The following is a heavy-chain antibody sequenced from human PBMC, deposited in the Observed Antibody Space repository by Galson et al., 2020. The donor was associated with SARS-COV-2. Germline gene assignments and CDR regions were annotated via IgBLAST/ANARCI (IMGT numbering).Heavy chain of an antibody. D-gene: IGHD2-15*01. J-gene: IGHJ1*01. CDR2: IYYDGRT. CDR3: ARASPRGFCRGDDCYRKFDV. V-gene: IGHV4-59*01. Sequence: SETLSLTCSVSGSAISTYFWTWIRQPPGKKMEWLGNIYYDGRTKYSPSLQGRITISLDASQNQFSLHLTPVTTADTAVYYCARASPRGFCRGDDCYRKFDVWGQGTLVTVSS. CDR1: GSAISTYF.